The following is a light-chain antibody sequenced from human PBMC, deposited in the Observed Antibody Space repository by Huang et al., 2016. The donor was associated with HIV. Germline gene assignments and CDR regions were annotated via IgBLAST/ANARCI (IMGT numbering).Light chain of an antibody. Sequence: DTVMTQTPATLSVSPGARATLSCRASQSVGSKLAWFQQKPGQAPRLLIHGASPRATGIPARFSGSGSGTEFTLTISSLQSEDFAVYYCQQYNNWPYTFGQGTKLEIK. V-gene: IGKV3-15*01. J-gene: IGKJ2*01. CDR1: QSVGSK. CDR2: GAS. CDR3: QQYNNWPYT.